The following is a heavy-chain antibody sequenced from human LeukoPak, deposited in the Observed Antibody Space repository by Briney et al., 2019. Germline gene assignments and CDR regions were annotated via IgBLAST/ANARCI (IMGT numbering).Heavy chain of an antibody. Sequence: GGSLRLSCAASGFTFSNYAIHWVRQAPGKGLEWVAVISYDGSNKYYADSVKGRFTISRDNSKNTLYLQMSSLRAEDTAVYYCARDPGFSGAQRGEFWGQGTLVTVSS. CDR1: GFTFSNYA. CDR2: ISYDGSNK. D-gene: IGHD2/OR15-2a*01. V-gene: IGHV3-30*04. J-gene: IGHJ4*02. CDR3: ARDPGFSGAQRGEF.